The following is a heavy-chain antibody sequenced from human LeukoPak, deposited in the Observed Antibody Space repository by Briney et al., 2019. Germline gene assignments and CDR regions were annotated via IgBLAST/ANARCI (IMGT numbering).Heavy chain of an antibody. J-gene: IGHJ4*02. CDR3: ARARSGKWGFDY. V-gene: IGHV4-30-4*07. D-gene: IGHD1-26*01. CDR2: IYDSGST. CDR1: GGSISSGDYS. Sequence: SETLSLTCAVSGGSISSGDYSWSWIRQPPGKGLEWIGYIYDSGSTYYNPSLKSRVTISVDTSKNQFSLKLSSVTAADTAVYYCARARSGKWGFDYWGQGTLVTVSS.